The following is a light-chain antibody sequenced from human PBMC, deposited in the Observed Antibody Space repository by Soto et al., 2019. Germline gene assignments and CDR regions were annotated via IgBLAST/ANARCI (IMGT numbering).Light chain of an antibody. V-gene: IGKV3-20*01. CDR3: QQYGGSPRT. CDR2: GAS. CDR1: QSVTNNY. Sequence: EIVLTQSPGTLSLSSGETATLSCRASQSVTNNYLAWYQQKPGQAPRLLIYGASTRATGIPARFSGSGSGTDFTLTISSLEPEDFAVYYCQQYGGSPRTFGQGTKVDI. J-gene: IGKJ1*01.